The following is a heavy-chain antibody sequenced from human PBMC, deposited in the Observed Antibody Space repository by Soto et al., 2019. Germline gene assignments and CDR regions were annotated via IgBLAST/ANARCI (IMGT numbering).Heavy chain of an antibody. CDR2: IYYSGST. CDR1: GGSISSGGYY. J-gene: IGHJ5*02. V-gene: IGHV4-31*03. CDR3: ARATGYYYDSSGHLNCFDP. D-gene: IGHD3-22*01. Sequence: SETLSLTCTVSGGSISSGGYYWSWIRQHPGKGLEWIGYIYYSGSTYYNPSLKSRVTISVDTSKNQFSLKLSSVTAADTAVYYCARATGYYYDSSGHLNCFDPWGQGTLVTVSS.